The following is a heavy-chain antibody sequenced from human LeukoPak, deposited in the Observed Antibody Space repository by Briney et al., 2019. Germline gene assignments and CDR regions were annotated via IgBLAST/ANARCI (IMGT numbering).Heavy chain of an antibody. J-gene: IGHJ3*02. V-gene: IGHV5-51*01. Sequence: GESLKISCKGSGYSFTSYWIGWVRQMPGKGLEWMGIIYPGDSDTRYSPSFQGQVTISADKSISTAYLQWSSLKASDTAMYYCARHVKGGSYPDDAFDIWGQGTMVTVSS. CDR2: IYPGDSDT. CDR3: ARHVKGGSYPDDAFDI. CDR1: GYSFTSYW. D-gene: IGHD1-26*01.